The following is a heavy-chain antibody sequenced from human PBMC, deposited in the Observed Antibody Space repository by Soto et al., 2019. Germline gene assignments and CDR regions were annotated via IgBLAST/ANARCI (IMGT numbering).Heavy chain of an antibody. J-gene: IGHJ4*02. CDR2: ISVSDVFI. CDR1: GFNVGAFA. D-gene: IGHD1-1*01. CDR3: TRETIAGTTGLDS. Sequence: PGGSLRLSCAASGFNVGAFAVNWVRQAPGKGLEWVAGISVSDVFIYYSDSVRGRFYISRDASXXXXXXXXXXXXXXXXALYYCTRETIAGTTGLDSWGPGTLVTAPQ. V-gene: IGHV3-23*01.